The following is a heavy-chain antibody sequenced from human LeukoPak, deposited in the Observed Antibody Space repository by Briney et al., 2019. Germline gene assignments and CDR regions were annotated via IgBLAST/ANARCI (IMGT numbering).Heavy chain of an antibody. V-gene: IGHV3-23*01. D-gene: IGHD3-22*01. J-gene: IGHJ4*02. Sequence: QPGGSLTLSCAAAGFTFSSYAINWVRQDPGKGLEWLSSIIVSGGSTYYADYVKSRFNISRDNYNNTLYLQINSLIAEDKAFYYCSKDKVYYDSSSYPCWGEGTLVTVSS. CDR1: GFTFSSYA. CDR3: SKDKVYYDSSSYPC. CDR2: IIVSGGST.